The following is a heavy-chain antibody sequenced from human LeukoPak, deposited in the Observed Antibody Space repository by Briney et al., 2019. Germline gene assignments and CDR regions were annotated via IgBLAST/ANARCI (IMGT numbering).Heavy chain of an antibody. V-gene: IGHV4-38-2*01. D-gene: IGHD6-13*01. CDR1: GYSISSGYY. Sequence: PSETLSLTCAVSGYSISSGYYWGWFRQPPGKGLEWIGCMYHSGNTYYNPSLKSRVTISVDTSKNQFSLKLSSVTAADTAVYYCARQGGSSSPYYYYYMDVWGKGTTVTVSS. J-gene: IGHJ6*03. CDR2: MYHSGNT. CDR3: ARQGGSSSPYYYYYMDV.